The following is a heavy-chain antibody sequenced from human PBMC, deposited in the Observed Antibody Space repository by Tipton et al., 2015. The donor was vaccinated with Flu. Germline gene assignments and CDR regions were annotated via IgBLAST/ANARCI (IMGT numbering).Heavy chain of an antibody. CDR2: MYTSGST. CDR3: ARGSGSGTYLIFDD. J-gene: IGHJ4*02. D-gene: IGHD3-10*01. V-gene: IGHV4-61*02. CDR1: GGFITSGSYY. Sequence: TLSLTCTVSGGFITSGSYYWSWIRQPAGKGLEWIGRMYTSGSTKYNPSLKSRVTMSVDTSKSQFSLKLSSVTAADTAVYYCARGSGSGTYLIFDDWGQGTLVTVSS.